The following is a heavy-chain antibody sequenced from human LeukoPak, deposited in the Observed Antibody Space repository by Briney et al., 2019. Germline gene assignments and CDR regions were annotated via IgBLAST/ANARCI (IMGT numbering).Heavy chain of an antibody. CDR2: IRYDGSNK. D-gene: IGHD6-19*01. Sequence: GGSLRLSCAASGFTFSSYGMHWVRQAPGKGLEWVAFIRYDGSNKYYADSVKGRFTISRDNSKNTLYLQMNSLRAEDTAVYYCAKARGQWLVDFDFWGQGTLVTVSS. CDR3: AKARGQWLVDFDF. J-gene: IGHJ4*02. CDR1: GFTFSSYG. V-gene: IGHV3-30*02.